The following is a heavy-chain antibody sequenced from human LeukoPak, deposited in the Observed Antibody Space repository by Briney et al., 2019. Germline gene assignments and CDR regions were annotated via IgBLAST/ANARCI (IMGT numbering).Heavy chain of an antibody. V-gene: IGHV1-18*01. D-gene: IGHD6-13*01. J-gene: IGHJ4*02. CDR1: GYTFSDYG. CDR2: ISTYSGNT. Sequence: GASVTVSCKASGYTFSDYGSSGVRQPPGQELEGMGYISTYSGNTNYAQKLQGRVTMTTDTSTSTAYMELRGLRSDDTAVYYCARDSHIAGVAYYFDYWGQGTLVTVSS. CDR3: ARDSHIAGVAYYFDY.